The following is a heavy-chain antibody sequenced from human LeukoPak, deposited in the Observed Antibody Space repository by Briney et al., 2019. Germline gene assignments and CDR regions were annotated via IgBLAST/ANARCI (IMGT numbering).Heavy chain of an antibody. D-gene: IGHD6-13*01. CDR2: ISSSSSYI. CDR3: ARHGSNSSSWYEEIYYGMDD. J-gene: IGHJ6*02. V-gene: IGHV3-21*01. Sequence: GGSLRLSCAASGFTFSSYSMNWVRQAPGKGLEWVSSISSSSSYIYYADSVKGRFTISRDNAKNSLYLQMNSLRAEDTAVYYCARHGSNSSSWYEEIYYGMDDWGQGTTVTVSS. CDR1: GFTFSSYS.